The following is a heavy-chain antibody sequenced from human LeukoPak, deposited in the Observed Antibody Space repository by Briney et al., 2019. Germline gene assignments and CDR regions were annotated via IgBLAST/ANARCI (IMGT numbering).Heavy chain of an antibody. V-gene: IGHV4-61*02. D-gene: IGHD3-22*01. CDR1: GGSISSGSYY. Sequence: SGTLSLTCDVSGGSISSGSYYWSWIRQAAGKGLEWIGRIYTSGSTNYNPSLKSRVTISVDTSKNQFSLKLSPVTAADTAVYYCARGSSYYDSSGSYFDFWGQGTLVTVSS. J-gene: IGHJ4*02. CDR2: IYTSGST. CDR3: ARGSSYYDSSGSYFDF.